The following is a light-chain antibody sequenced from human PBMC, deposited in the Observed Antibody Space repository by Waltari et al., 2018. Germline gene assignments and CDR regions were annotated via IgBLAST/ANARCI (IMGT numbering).Light chain of an antibody. V-gene: IGKV3-20*01. CDR3: QQYGNSAPIT. CDR2: GAS. Sequence: EIVLTQSPGPLSLSPGERVTLSFGASQSVSSRWLAWYQQKPGQAPRLLIYGASSRATGIPDRFSGSGSGTDFTLTIARLEPEDFAMYYCQQYGNSAPITFGQGTRLEIK. J-gene: IGKJ5*01. CDR1: QSVSSRW.